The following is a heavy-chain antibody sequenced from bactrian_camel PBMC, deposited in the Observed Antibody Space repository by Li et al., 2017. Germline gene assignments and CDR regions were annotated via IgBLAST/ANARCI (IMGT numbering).Heavy chain of an antibody. CDR1: GGLTWDRY. V-gene: IGHV3S53*01. CDR2: IDAGGGV. Sequence: HVQLVESGGGSVLPGGDLKLSCTVSGGLTWDRYMAWFRQAPGKEREGVAAIDAGGGVTYADTVQGRFYISQDIAKNAVNLQIDRLKPEDTAMYYCAARSARSMWSQCRFSEGLREDAFRFWGQGTQVTVS. CDR3: AARSARSMWSQCRFSEGLREDAFRF. J-gene: IGHJ6*01. D-gene: IGHD1*01.